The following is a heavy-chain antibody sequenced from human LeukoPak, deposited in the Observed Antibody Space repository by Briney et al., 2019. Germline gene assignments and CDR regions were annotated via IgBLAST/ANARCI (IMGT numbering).Heavy chain of an antibody. Sequence: VSLPETLSLTCTVSGGSISSYYWSWIRQPPGKGLEWIGYIYYSGSTNYNPSLKSRVTISVDTSKNQFSLKLSSVTAADTALYYCARERVNYYGSGRSWFDPWGQGTLVTVSS. V-gene: IGHV4-59*01. J-gene: IGHJ5*02. CDR2: IYYSGST. D-gene: IGHD3-10*01. CDR1: GGSISSYY. CDR3: ARERVNYYGSGRSWFDP.